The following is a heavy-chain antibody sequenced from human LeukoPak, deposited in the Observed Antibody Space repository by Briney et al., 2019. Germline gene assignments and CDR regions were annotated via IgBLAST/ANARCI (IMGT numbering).Heavy chain of an antibody. CDR3: AREGGYGSGGLHY. Sequence: SETLSLTCTVSGVSITSSYYWGWIRQPPGQGLEWIGSIFYSGSTYYNPSLKSRVTISVDTSKNQFSLKLSSVTAADTAIYYCAREGGYGSGGLHYWGQGTLVTVSS. J-gene: IGHJ4*02. CDR2: IFYSGST. CDR1: GVSITSSYY. D-gene: IGHD3-10*01. V-gene: IGHV4-39*02.